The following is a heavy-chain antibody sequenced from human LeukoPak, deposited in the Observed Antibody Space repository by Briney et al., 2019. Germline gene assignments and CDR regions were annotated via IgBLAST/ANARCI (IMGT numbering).Heavy chain of an antibody. CDR2: IYHSGST. V-gene: IGHV4-4*02. CDR1: GGSISSSNW. J-gene: IGHJ4*02. CDR3: AREQLVGSRYFDY. D-gene: IGHD6-6*01. Sequence: SGTLSLTCAVSGGSISSSNWWSWVRQPPGKGLEWIGEIYHSGSTNYNPSLKSRVTISVDTSKNQFSLNLSSVTAADTAMYYCAREQLVGSRYFDYWGQGTLVTVSS.